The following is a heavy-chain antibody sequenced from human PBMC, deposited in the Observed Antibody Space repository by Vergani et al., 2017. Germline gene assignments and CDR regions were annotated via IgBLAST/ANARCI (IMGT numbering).Heavy chain of an antibody. Sequence: QVQLQESGPGLVKPSETLSLTCTVSGGSIIGYYWNWVRQPAGKGLEWIGHIYSRGTTNYNPSLKSRVNVSVDTSKNQFSLKLSSVNAADTAIYYCTRGATAVSWFDPWGQGTLVTVSS. CDR1: GGSIIGYY. CDR2: IYSRGTT. V-gene: IGHV4-4*07. CDR3: TRGATAVSWFDP. J-gene: IGHJ5*02.